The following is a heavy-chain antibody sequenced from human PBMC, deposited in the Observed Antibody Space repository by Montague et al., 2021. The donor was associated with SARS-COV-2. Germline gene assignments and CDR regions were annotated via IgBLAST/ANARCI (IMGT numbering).Heavy chain of an antibody. CDR2: IYYTGSS. Sequence: SETLSLTCTVSGGSVSSGSFYWSWIRQPPGKGLELIGYIYYTGSSNYNPSLESRVTISVDTSKNQFSLKLSSVTAADTAVYYCASLRGSAEILTAFQGVSYFYGMDVWGQGTTVTVSS. J-gene: IGHJ6*02. D-gene: IGHD3-9*01. CDR1: GGSVSSGSFY. CDR3: ASLRGSAEILTAFQGVSYFYGMDV. V-gene: IGHV4-61*01.